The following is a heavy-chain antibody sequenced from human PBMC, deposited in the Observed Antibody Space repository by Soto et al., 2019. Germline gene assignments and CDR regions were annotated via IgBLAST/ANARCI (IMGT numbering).Heavy chain of an antibody. D-gene: IGHD4-17*01. J-gene: IGHJ4*02. CDR2: INAGNGNT. Sequence: QVQLVQSGAEVKKPGASVKVSCKASGYTFTSYAMHWVRQAPGQRLEWMGWINAGNGNTKYSQKFQGRVTITKDTSARAAYMELSSLRCEDTAVYSCAVDYGGYYFDYWGQGTLVTVSS. CDR3: AVDYGGYYFDY. CDR1: GYTFTSYA. V-gene: IGHV1-3*01.